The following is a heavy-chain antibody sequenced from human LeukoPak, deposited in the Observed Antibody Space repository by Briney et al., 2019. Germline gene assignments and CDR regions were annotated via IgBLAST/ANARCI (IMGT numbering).Heavy chain of an antibody. CDR2: ISWNGVTL. CDR1: GFTFDDYT. J-gene: IGHJ4*02. CDR3: ASGFAAFCGGDCPPFDS. D-gene: IGHD2-21*02. V-gene: IGHV3-9*01. Sequence: GGSLRLSCAASGFTFDDYTMHWVRQLPGQGLEWVSGISWNGVTLGYADSVKGRFTISRDSAKNTLYLQMNSLRAEDTAVYYCASGFAAFCGGDCPPFDSWGQGTLVTVSS.